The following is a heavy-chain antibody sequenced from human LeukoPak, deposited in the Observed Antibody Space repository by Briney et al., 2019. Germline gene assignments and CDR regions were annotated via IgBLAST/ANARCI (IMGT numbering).Heavy chain of an antibody. CDR3: ARAGFALAPHRGTPFDY. V-gene: IGHV4-34*01. CDR1: GGSFSGYY. Sequence: PSETLSLTCAVYGGSFSGYYWSWLRQPPGKGLGWIGEINHSGSTNYSPSLKSRVTISVNTSKNQFSLKLTSVAAADTAVYYCARAGFALAPHRGTPFDYWGQGTLVTVSS. D-gene: IGHD6-6*01. J-gene: IGHJ4*02. CDR2: INHSGST.